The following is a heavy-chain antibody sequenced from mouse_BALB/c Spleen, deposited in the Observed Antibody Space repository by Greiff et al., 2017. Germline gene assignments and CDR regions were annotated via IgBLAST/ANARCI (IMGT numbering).Heavy chain of an antibody. CDR2: ISSGGST. Sequence: EVKLVESGGGLVKPGGSLKLSCAASGFTFSSYAMSWVRQTPEKRLEWVASISSGGSTYYPDSVKGRFTISRDNARNILYLQMSSLRSEDTAMYYCARENDGYYAFAYWGQGTLVTVSA. J-gene: IGHJ3*01. D-gene: IGHD2-3*01. CDR3: ARENDGYYAFAY. CDR1: GFTFSSYA. V-gene: IGHV5-6-5*01.